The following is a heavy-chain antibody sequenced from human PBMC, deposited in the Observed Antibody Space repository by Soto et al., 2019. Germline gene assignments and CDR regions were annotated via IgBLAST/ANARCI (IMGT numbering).Heavy chain of an antibody. Sequence: SVKVSCKASGGTFSSYAISWVRQAPGQRLEWMGGIIPIFGTANYAQKFQGRVTITADESTSTAYMELSSLRSEDTAVYYCANVAAAGRRYYYYYYGMDVWGQGTTVTVSS. CDR1: GGTFSSYA. J-gene: IGHJ6*02. D-gene: IGHD6-13*01. CDR2: IIPIFGTA. CDR3: ANVAAAGRRYYYYYYGMDV. V-gene: IGHV1-69*13.